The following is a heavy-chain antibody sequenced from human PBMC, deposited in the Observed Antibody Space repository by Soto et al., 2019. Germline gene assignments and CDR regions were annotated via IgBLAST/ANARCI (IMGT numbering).Heavy chain of an antibody. J-gene: IGHJ4*01. D-gene: IGHD6-6*01. CDR2: IKQDGSAK. CDR1: GFTFSSYS. V-gene: IGHV3-7*05. Sequence: GGSLRLSCAASGFTFSSYSMSWVRQAPGKGLEWVANIKQDGSAKYYVDSVKGRFTIFRDNAKNSLYLQMNSLRDEDTAVYFFSGEADTIAGARTAGFDFWGQGTLVTVS. CDR3: SGEADTIAGARTAGFDF.